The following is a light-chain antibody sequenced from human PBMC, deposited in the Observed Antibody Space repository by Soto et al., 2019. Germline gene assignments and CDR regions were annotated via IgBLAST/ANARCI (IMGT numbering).Light chain of an antibody. Sequence: DIQMTQSPSTLSASVGYRFTITCRASQDIGTWLAWYQQKPEKAPKVLIYRASHLESGVPSRFSASGSGTEFSLTINSLQADDFATYYCQQYHIYSWTFGQGTKGDIK. V-gene: IGKV1-5*03. CDR3: QQYHIYSWT. CDR1: QDIGTW. J-gene: IGKJ1*01. CDR2: RAS.